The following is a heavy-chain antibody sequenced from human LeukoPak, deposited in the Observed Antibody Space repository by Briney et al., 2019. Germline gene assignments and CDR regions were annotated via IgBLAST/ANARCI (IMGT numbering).Heavy chain of an antibody. CDR1: GGSISSTGYF. D-gene: IGHD6-19*01. J-gene: IGHJ4*02. CDR2: IYHAGST. Sequence: PSETLSLTCTVSGGSISSTGYFWTWIRQPPGEALEWIGEIYHAGSTKYNPSLKSRLTISVDKSNNSFSLSLTSVTAADTAFYYCARAAAVTGQFEFWGQGTLVTVSS. CDR3: ARAAAVTGQFEF. V-gene: IGHV4-30-2*01.